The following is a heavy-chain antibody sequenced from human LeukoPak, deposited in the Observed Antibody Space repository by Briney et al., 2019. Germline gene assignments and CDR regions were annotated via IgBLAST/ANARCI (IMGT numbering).Heavy chain of an antibody. CDR2: IIPIFGTA. D-gene: IGHD1-26*01. J-gene: IGHJ4*02. Sequence: ASVKVSCKASGGTFSSYAISWVRQAPGQGLEWMGGIIPIFGTANYAQKFQGRVTITADKSTSTAYVELSSLRSEDTAVYYCARDTGGGYFDYWGQGTLVTVSS. CDR1: GGTFSSYA. CDR3: ARDTGGGYFDY. V-gene: IGHV1-69*06.